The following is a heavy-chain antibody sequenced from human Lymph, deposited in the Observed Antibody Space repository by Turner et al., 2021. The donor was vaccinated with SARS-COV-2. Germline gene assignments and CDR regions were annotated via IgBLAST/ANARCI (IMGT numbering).Heavy chain of an antibody. CDR3: ARDGTNLGWLHPEYYFDY. CDR1: GFTFSTYT. Sequence: EVQLVKPGGALVVPGGSLRRSCSASGFTFSTYTMNWVRQAPGKGLEWVSAISSSSSYIYYADSVKGRFTNSRDNAKNSLYLQMNSLRAEDTALDDCARDGTNLGWLHPEYYFDYWGQGTLVTVSS. J-gene: IGHJ4*02. V-gene: IGHV3-21*01. CDR2: ISSSSSYI. D-gene: IGHD5-12*01.